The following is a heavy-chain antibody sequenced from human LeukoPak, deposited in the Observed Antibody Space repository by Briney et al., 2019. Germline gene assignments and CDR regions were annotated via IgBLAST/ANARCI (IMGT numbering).Heavy chain of an antibody. J-gene: IGHJ6*04. CDR2: IYPSGDGT. D-gene: IGHD3-10*01. CDR3: ARDGDQVRGAEYYYYGMDV. CDR1: GYTFTTYY. Sequence: ASVKVSCKASGYTFTTYYMHWVRQAPGQGPEWMGMIYPSGDGTKYTQKLQGRVTMTRDTSTSTVYMELSSLRSEDTAVYYCARDGDQVRGAEYYYYGMDVWGKGTTVTVSS. V-gene: IGHV1-46*04.